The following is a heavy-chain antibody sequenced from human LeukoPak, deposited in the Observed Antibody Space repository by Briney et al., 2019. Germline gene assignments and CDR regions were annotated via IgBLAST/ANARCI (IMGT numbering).Heavy chain of an antibody. V-gene: IGHV3-66*01. CDR1: GFTVSSNY. CDR3: ARDYHGSGSGSYPRKDH. CDR2: IYSGGST. J-gene: IGHJ4*02. Sequence: GGSLRLSCAASGFTVSSNYMSWVRQAPGKGLEWVSVIYSGGSTYYGDSVKGRFTISRDNSKNTLYLQMNSLRAEDTAVYYCARDYHGSGSGSYPRKDHWGQGTLVTVSS. D-gene: IGHD3-10*01.